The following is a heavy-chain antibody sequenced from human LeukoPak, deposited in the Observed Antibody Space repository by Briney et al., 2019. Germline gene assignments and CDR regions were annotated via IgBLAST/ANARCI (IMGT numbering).Heavy chain of an antibody. Sequence: GESLMISCQGSGHIIITYWIGWVRQLPGKGLEWMGIIYPGDSDIRYSPSFQGQVTISADKSISTAYLQWSSLKASDTAMYYCARLDGGNQMYFDSWGQGSLVTVSS. CDR3: ARLDGGNQMYFDS. CDR1: GHIIITYW. V-gene: IGHV5-51*01. J-gene: IGHJ4*02. CDR2: IYPGDSDI. D-gene: IGHD4-23*01.